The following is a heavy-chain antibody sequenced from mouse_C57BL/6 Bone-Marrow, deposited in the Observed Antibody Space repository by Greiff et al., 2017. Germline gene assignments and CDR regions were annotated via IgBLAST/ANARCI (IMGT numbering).Heavy chain of an antibody. CDR3: AREGYYGSSYWYFDV. J-gene: IGHJ1*03. Sequence: VQLQQSGAELVKPGASVKLSCKASGYTFTSYWMQWVKQRPGQGLEWIGEIDPSDSYTNYNQKFKGKATLTVDTSSSTAYMQLSSLTSEDSAVYYCAREGYYGSSYWYFDVWGTGTTVTVSS. CDR2: IDPSDSYT. D-gene: IGHD1-1*01. CDR1: GYTFTSYW. V-gene: IGHV1-50*01.